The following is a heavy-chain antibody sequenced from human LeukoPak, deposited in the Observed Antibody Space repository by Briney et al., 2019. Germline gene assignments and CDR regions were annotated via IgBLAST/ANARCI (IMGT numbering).Heavy chain of an antibody. J-gene: IGHJ2*01. CDR2: IYTSGST. CDR3: ARDYVPKGSGGFPLDL. Sequence: SETLSLTCTVSGGSISSYYWSWIRQPAGKGLEWIGRIYTSGSTNYNPSLKSRVTMSVDTSKNQFSLKLSSVTAADTAVYYCARDYVPKGSGGFPLDLWGRGTLVTVSS. D-gene: IGHD3-10*01. CDR1: GGSISSYY. V-gene: IGHV4-4*07.